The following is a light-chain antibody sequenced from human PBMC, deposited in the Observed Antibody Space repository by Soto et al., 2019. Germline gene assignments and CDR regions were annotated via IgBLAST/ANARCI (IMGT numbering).Light chain of an antibody. CDR3: SSYTSSSTLPYV. CDR1: SSDVGGYNY. Sequence: QSVLTQPASVSGSPGQSITISCTETSSDVGGYNYVSWYQQHPGKAPKLMIYDVSNRPSGVSNRFSGSKSGNTASLTISGLQAEDEADYYCSSYTSSSTLPYVFGTGTKLTVL. V-gene: IGLV2-14*01. CDR2: DVS. J-gene: IGLJ1*01.